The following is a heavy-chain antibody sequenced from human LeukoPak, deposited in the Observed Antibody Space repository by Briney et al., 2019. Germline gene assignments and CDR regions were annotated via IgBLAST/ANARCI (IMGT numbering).Heavy chain of an antibody. Sequence: GGSLRLSCAASGFTFSSYAMNWVRQAPGKGLEWVSVISSSGGTTYYSDSVKGRFIISRDNSRNTLYLQMNSLRAEDTAVYYCAKAGIAVPATPEYCGQGTQVTVSS. D-gene: IGHD6-19*01. J-gene: IGHJ4*02. CDR3: AKAGIAVPATPEY. CDR2: ISSSGGTT. V-gene: IGHV3-23*01. CDR1: GFTFSSYA.